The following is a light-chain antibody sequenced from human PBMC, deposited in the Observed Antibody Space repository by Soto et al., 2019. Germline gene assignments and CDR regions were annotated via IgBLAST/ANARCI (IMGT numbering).Light chain of an antibody. J-gene: IGLJ1*01. Sequence: QSALTQPPSVSGSPGQSITISCTGTSSDVGGYNYVSWYQQHPGKAPKLMIYEVSNRPSGVSNRFSGSKSGNTASLTISGLQAEDEADYYCSSYTSSSIDYVFGTGTQLTVL. CDR1: SSDVGGYNY. CDR3: SSYTSSSIDYV. CDR2: EVS. V-gene: IGLV2-14*01.